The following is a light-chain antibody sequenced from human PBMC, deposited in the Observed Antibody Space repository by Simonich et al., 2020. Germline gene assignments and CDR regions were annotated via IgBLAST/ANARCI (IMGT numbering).Light chain of an antibody. CDR2: AAS. Sequence: DIQMTQSPSSLSASVGDRVTITCQASQDISNYLNWYQQKPGKVPKRLIYAASSLQSGVPSWFSGSGSGTEFTLTISSLQPEDFATYYCLQHNSYPYTFGQGTKLEIK. V-gene: IGKV1-17*01. J-gene: IGKJ2*01. CDR3: LQHNSYPYT. CDR1: QDISNY.